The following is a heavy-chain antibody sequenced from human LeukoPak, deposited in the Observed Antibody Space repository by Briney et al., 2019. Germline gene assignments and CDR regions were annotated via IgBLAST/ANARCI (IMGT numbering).Heavy chain of an antibody. Sequence: PSETLSLTCTVSGGSISSSSYYWGWIRQPPGKGLEWIGSIYYSVSTYYNPSLKSRVTISVDTSKNQFSLKLSSVTAADTAVYYCAKAPRGFGGVKALYFDYWGQGTLVTVSS. J-gene: IGHJ4*02. D-gene: IGHD3-16*01. CDR3: AKAPRGFGGVKALYFDY. CDR2: IYYSVST. V-gene: IGHV4-39*01. CDR1: GGSISSSSYY.